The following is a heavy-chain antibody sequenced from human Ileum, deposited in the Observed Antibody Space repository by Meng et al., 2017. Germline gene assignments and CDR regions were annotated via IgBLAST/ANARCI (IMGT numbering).Heavy chain of an antibody. J-gene: IGHJ5*02. Sequence: QITLKEFGPTLVKPTQTLTLTCTFSGFSLSTSGVGVGWIRQPPGKALEWLAVIYWSDEKRYSPTLKSRLTITKDTSKNQVVLTVTNMDTVDTATYYCAHRRGMSTTGGLFDPWGQGTLVTVSS. D-gene: IGHD1-1*01. CDR3: AHRRGMSTTGGLFDP. V-gene: IGHV2-5*01. CDR2: IYWSDEK. CDR1: GFSLSTSGVG.